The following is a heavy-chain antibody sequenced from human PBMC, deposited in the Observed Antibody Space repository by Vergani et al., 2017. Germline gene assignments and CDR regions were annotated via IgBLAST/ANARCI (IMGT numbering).Heavy chain of an antibody. CDR1: ESSFISNE. D-gene: IGHD2-21*01. J-gene: IGHJ4*02. V-gene: IGHV5-51*01. CDR3: TRHVPCGDGACLHLDH. CDR2: INPIDSKI. Sequence: EVMLVQSGAEVKKPGESLKISCKYSESSFISNEIAWVRQMSGEGLQWMGNINPIDSKIAYSPSFQGQAIMSLDKSITTAYLQWRSLKASDTAIYYCTRHVPCGDGACLHLDHGGQETKVTVSS.